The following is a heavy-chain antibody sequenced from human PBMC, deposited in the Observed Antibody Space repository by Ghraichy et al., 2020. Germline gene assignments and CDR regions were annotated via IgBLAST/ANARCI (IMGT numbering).Heavy chain of an antibody. J-gene: IGHJ4*02. D-gene: IGHD2-2*01. CDR1: GVTFGNNA. V-gene: IGHV3-23*01. CDR3: ARQRCHPLNAYYFGY. Sequence: GGSLRLSCEAFGVTFGNNAMSWVRQAPGQGLEWVSGILNNGATYYSDSVKGRFTISRDNSKNTLYLQMNSLSTDDTAVYFCARQRCHPLNAYYFGYWGQGTLVTVSS. CDR2: ILNNGAT.